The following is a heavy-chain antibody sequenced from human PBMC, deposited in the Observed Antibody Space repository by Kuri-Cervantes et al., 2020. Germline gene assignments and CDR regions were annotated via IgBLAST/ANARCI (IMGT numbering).Heavy chain of an antibody. CDR2: ISYDGSNK. J-gene: IGHJ4*02. V-gene: IGHV3-30*04. D-gene: IGHD6-19*01. CDR3: ARDLGSGWLKGGGDY. CDR1: GFTFSSYA. Sequence: GGSLRLSCAASGFTFSSYAMHWVRQAPGKGLEWVAVISYDGSNKYYADSVKGRFTISKDSSKNTLYLQMNSLRAEDTAVYYCARDLGSGWLKGGGDYWGQGTLVTVSS.